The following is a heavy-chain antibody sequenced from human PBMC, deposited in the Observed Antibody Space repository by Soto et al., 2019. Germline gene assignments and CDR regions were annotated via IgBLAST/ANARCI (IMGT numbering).Heavy chain of an antibody. D-gene: IGHD3-10*01. J-gene: IGHJ4*02. CDR3: AKRPITVRGVIRPFDY. CDR1: GFSFSDCA. V-gene: IGHV3-23*01. Sequence: PGGSLRLSCAASGFSFSDCAMSWVRQAPGKGLEWVSGISGDVVTTSYADSVWGRFTISRDNSKNTLYLQMDSLRAEDTAVYYCAKRPITVRGVIRPFDYWGQGTLVTVSS. CDR2: ISGDVVTT.